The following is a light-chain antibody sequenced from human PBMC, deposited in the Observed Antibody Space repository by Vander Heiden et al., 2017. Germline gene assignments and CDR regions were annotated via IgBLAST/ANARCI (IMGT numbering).Light chain of an antibody. V-gene: IGKV1-5*01. Sequence: DVQITQSPSTLSAYVGDRVNIPCRANPGIRRWLAWYQQKPGKAPKLLIDDASSLESGGPSRFSGSGSGTEFTLTISSLQPDDVATYYCQQYNSYSTFGPGTKVDIK. CDR1: PGIRRW. J-gene: IGKJ3*01. CDR2: DAS. CDR3: QQYNSYST.